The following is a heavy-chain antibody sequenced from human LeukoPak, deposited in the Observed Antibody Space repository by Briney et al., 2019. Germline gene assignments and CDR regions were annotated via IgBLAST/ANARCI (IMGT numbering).Heavy chain of an antibody. CDR1: GFTFSSYS. CDR3: ARDFGGYSYGYYMDV. V-gene: IGHV3-48*01. Sequence: GGSLRLSCAASGFTFSSYSMNWVRQAPGKGLEWVSYISSSSSTIYYADSVKGRFTISRDNAKNSLYLQMNSLRAEDTAVYYCARDFGGYSYGYYMDVWGKGTTVTVSS. J-gene: IGHJ6*03. D-gene: IGHD5-18*01. CDR2: ISSSSSTI.